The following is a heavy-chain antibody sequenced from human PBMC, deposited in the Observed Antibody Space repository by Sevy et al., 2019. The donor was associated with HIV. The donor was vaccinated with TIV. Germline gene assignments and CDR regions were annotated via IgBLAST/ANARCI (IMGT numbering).Heavy chain of an antibody. CDR1: GFTFTSYA. CDR3: AKVYGSGTPPYYYYHYMDV. D-gene: IGHD3-10*01. J-gene: IGHJ6*03. V-gene: IGHV3-23*01. CDR2: IDGSAINT. Sequence: GGSLRLSCAASGFTFTSYAMSWVRQAPGKGLEWVSSIDGSAINTYYADSVKGRFTISRDNSKNTLYLQMSSLRAEDTAVYYCAKVYGSGTPPYYYYHYMDVWGKGTTVTVSS.